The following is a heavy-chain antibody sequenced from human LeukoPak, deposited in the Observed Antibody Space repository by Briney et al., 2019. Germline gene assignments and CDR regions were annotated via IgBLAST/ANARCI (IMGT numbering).Heavy chain of an antibody. CDR3: ATTNDGGGYQWGDFFDF. CDR2: IVPNLGTA. Sequence: SVKVSCKASGGTSNSHAISWVRQAPGQGLEWMGRIVPNLGTANRAQNFQDRVTLTADKSTNTAYMELTSLTSDDTAVYYCATTNDGGGYQWGDFFDFWGQGTLVTVSS. J-gene: IGHJ4*02. D-gene: IGHD3-22*01. V-gene: IGHV1-69*04. CDR1: GGTSNSHA.